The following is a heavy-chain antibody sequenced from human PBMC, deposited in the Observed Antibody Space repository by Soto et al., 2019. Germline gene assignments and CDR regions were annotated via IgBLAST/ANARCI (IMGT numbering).Heavy chain of an antibody. CDR2: IRSKAYGGTT. Sequence: GSLILSCTAAGFTFGGYAMSWFRQAPGKGLEWVGFIRSKAYGGTTEYAASVKGRFTISRDDSKSIAYLQMNSLKTEDTAVYYCTREYRGYPDYWGQGTLVTVSS. CDR1: GFTFGGYA. D-gene: IGHD3-22*01. J-gene: IGHJ4*02. CDR3: TREYRGYPDY. V-gene: IGHV3-49*03.